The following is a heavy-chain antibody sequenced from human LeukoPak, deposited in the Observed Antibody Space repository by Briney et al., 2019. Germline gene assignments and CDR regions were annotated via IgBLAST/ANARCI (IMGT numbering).Heavy chain of an antibody. V-gene: IGHV3-33*01. CDR2: IWYDGSNK. J-gene: IGHJ4*02. CDR1: GFTFSSYG. D-gene: IGHD1-26*01. Sequence: PGRSLRLSCAASGFTFSSYGMHWVRQAPGRGLEWVAVIWYDGSNKYYADSVKGRFTISRDNSKNTLYLQMNSLRAEDTAVYYCARHTYNGSYYWFDYWGQGTLVTVSS. CDR3: ARHTYNGSYYWFDY.